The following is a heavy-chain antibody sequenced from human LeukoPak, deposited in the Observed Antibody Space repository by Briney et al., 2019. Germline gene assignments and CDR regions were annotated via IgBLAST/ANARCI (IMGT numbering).Heavy chain of an antibody. D-gene: IGHD4-23*01. Sequence: GESLEVSCKGSGYSFTSYWIGWGRQVPGKGLEWMGIIYPGDSDTRCSPSFQGQVTISADKSISTAYLQWSSLKASGTAMYYCARLPPDYGGNYYFDYWGQGTLVTVSS. J-gene: IGHJ4*02. CDR2: IYPGDSDT. CDR3: ARLPPDYGGNYYFDY. CDR1: GYSFTSYW. V-gene: IGHV5-51*01.